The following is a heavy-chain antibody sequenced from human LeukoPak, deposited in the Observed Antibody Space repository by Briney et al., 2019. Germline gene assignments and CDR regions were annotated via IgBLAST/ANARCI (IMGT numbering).Heavy chain of an antibody. CDR1: GYTFTSYV. CDR2: ISGYNANT. V-gene: IGHV1-18*01. Sequence: ASVKVSCKASGYTFTSYVINWVRPAPGQGLEWMGWISGYNANTIYAQNLQGRVTMTTDTSTNTAYMELRSLRSDDTAVYYCARNLEPGSYSPFDYWGQGTLVTVSS. J-gene: IGHJ4*02. CDR3: ARNLEPGSYSPFDY. D-gene: IGHD1-26*01.